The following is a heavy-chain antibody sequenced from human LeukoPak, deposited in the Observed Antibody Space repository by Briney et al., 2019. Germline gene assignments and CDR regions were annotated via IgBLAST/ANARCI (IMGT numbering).Heavy chain of an antibody. D-gene: IGHD5-12*01. Sequence: PSETLSLTCAVYGGSFSDYYWTWIRQPPGKGLEWVSAISGSGGSTYYADSVKGRFTISRDNSKNTLYLQMNSLRAEDTAVYYCAKDLRSTSLAAEGYWGQGTLVTVSS. CDR1: GGSFSDYY. CDR2: ISGSGGST. J-gene: IGHJ4*02. V-gene: IGHV3-23*01. CDR3: AKDLRSTSLAAEGY.